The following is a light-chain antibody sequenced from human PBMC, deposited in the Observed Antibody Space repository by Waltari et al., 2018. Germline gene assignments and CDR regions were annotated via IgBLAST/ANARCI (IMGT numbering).Light chain of an antibody. V-gene: IGLV2-14*03. CDR2: VVS. CDR3: SSYTDIGTLVL. CDR1: TSDVGGFDF. Sequence: QSALTQPASVSGSPGQSVTISCTGTTSDVGGFDFVSWYRQRPGMDIRLMIYVVSSLPPGVSTRFSGSKSGNTASLTSSGLQAEDEADYYGSSYTDIGTLVLFGGGTKLTVL. J-gene: IGLJ3*02.